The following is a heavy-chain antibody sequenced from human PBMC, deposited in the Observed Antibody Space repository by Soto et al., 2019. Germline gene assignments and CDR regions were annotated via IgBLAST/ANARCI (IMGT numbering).Heavy chain of an antibody. Sequence: SVKVSCKASGGTFSSYAISWVRQAPGQGLEWMGGIIPIFGTTNYAQKFQGRVTITADESTSTAYMELSSLRSEDTAVYYCARIPPITMVRGAPYYFDYWGQGTLVTVSS. D-gene: IGHD3-10*01. CDR1: GGTFSSYA. J-gene: IGHJ4*02. CDR3: ARIPPITMVRGAPYYFDY. V-gene: IGHV1-69*13. CDR2: IIPIFGTT.